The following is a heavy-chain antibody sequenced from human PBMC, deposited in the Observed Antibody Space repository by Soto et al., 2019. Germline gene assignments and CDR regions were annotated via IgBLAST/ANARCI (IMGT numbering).Heavy chain of an antibody. V-gene: IGHV4-39*01. CDR3: ATSQKGYNWNYFDH. D-gene: IGHD1-20*01. J-gene: IGHJ4*02. Sequence: PSETLSLTCTVSGDSLRIGDYYWTWIRQPPGKGLEWIGSVFYTGFTSYNPSLESRVSVSVDTSKNQFSLKVSGVSAADTAVYYCATSQKGYNWNYFDHWGQGALVTVSS. CDR1: GDSLRIGDYY. CDR2: VFYTGFT.